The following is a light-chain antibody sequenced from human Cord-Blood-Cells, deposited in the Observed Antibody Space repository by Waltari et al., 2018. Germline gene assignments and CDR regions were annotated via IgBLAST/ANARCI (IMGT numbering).Light chain of an antibody. J-gene: IGLJ3*02. CDR1: SSDVGGYNY. Sequence: QSALTQPASVSGSPGQSITISCTGTSSDVGGYNYVSWYQQHPGKAPKLMSYDVSNRRSGVSNRFSGSKSGNTAALTISGLQAEDDADYYCSSYTSSSTWVFGGGTKLTVL. CDR2: DVS. CDR3: SSYTSSSTWV. V-gene: IGLV2-14*03.